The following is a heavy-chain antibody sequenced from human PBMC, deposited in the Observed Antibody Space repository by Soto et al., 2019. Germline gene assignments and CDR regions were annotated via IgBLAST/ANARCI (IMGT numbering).Heavy chain of an antibody. CDR1: GGSISSGGYY. Sequence: TLSLTCTVSGGSISSGGYYWSWIRQHPGKGLEWIGYIYYSGSTYYNPSLKSRVTISVDTSKNQFSLKLSSVTAADTAVYYCAREGKEDSGYGQLGMDVWGQGTTVTVSS. CDR2: IYYSGST. CDR3: AREGKEDSGYGQLGMDV. V-gene: IGHV4-31*03. J-gene: IGHJ6*02. D-gene: IGHD5-12*01.